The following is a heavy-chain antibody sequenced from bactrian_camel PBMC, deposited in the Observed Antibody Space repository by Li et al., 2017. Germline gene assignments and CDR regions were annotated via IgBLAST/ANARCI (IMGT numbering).Heavy chain of an antibody. V-gene: IGHV3S53*01. Sequence: HVQLVESGGGSVQAGGSLRLSCVASGRITSPYCMGWFRQVPGEEREGVAAIDTDEKTAYADSVKGRFTITKDNAKNTLYLQMNNLKPEDTAMYYCAADFPSFCEVVAGGDGNQFTYWGRGTQVTV. CDR3: AADFPSFCEVVAGGDGNQFTY. J-gene: IGHJ4*01. D-gene: IGHD6*01. CDR2: IDTDEKT. CDR1: GRITSPYC.